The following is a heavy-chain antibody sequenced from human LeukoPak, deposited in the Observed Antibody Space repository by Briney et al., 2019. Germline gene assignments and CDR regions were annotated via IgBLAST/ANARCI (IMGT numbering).Heavy chain of an antibody. D-gene: IGHD2-2*01. CDR2: IYYSGST. CDR1: GGSISSYY. V-gene: IGHV4-59*08. Sequence: SETLSLTCTVSGGSISSYYWSWIRQPPGKGLEWIGYIYYSGSTNYNTSLKSRVTISVDTSKNQFSLKLSSVTAADTAVYYCARHLTDCSSTSCYGPPGGMDVWGQGTTVTVSS. J-gene: IGHJ6*02. CDR3: ARHLTDCSSTSCYGPPGGMDV.